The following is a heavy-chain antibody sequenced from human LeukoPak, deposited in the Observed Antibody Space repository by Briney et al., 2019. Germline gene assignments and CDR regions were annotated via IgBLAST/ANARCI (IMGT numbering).Heavy chain of an antibody. CDR3: AKLPYFAYFDY. Sequence: GGSLRLSCAASGFTFSTYAMSWVRQAPGKGLEWVSGISINGGTAYYADSVKGRFTISRDNSKNTLYLQMNSLRAEDTAVYHCAKLPYFAYFDYWGQGTLVSVSS. D-gene: IGHD3-9*01. CDR1: GFTFSTYA. CDR2: ISINGGTA. V-gene: IGHV3-23*01. J-gene: IGHJ4*02.